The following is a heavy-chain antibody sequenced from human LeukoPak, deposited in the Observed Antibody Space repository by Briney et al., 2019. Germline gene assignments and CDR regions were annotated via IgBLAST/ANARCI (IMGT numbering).Heavy chain of an antibody. Sequence: GRSLRLSCAASGFTFSSYGMHWVRQAPGKGLEWVAVISYDGSNKYYADSVKGRFTISRDNSKNTLYLQMNSLRAEDTAVYYCARDITVYGSDSQRAFDYWGQGTLVTVSS. CDR1: GFTFSSYG. D-gene: IGHD3-22*01. V-gene: IGHV3-30*03. CDR2: ISYDGSNK. CDR3: ARDITVYGSDSQRAFDY. J-gene: IGHJ4*02.